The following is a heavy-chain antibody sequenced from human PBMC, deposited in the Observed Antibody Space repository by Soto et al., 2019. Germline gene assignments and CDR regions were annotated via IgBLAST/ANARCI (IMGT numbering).Heavy chain of an antibody. D-gene: IGHD3-10*01. CDR2: IYYSGST. CDR3: AGFLNYYGKIDY. Sequence: SETLSLTCTVSGGSISSSSYYWGWIRQPPGKGLEWIGSIYYSGSTYYNPSLKSRVTISVDTSKNQFSLKLSSVTAADTAVYYCAGFLNYYGKIDYWGQGTLVTVS. V-gene: IGHV4-39*01. CDR1: GGSISSSSYY. J-gene: IGHJ4*02.